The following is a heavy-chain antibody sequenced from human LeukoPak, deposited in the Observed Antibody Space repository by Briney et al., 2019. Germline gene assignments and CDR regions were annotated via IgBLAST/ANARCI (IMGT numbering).Heavy chain of an antibody. D-gene: IGHD5-18*01. CDR1: GFTFSTYG. CDR3: AKDRGYGAGNYFDY. V-gene: IGHV3-23*01. CDR2: ISGSGGST. Sequence: GGTLRLSCVASGFTFSTYGMSWVRQAPGKGLEWVSAISGSGGSTYYADSVKGRFTISRDNSKNTLYLQMNSLRAEDTAVYYCAKDRGYGAGNYFDYWGQGTLVTVSS. J-gene: IGHJ4*02.